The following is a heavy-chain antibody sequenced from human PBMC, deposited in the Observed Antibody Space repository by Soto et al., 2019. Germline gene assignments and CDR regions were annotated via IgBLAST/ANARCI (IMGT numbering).Heavy chain of an antibody. CDR1: GFIFSSCA. D-gene: IGHD3-10*01. Sequence: GGSLRLSCAASGFIFSSCAMSWVRQAPGKGLEWVSAISGSGGSTYYADSVKGRFTISRDNSKNTLYLQMNSLRAEDTAVYYCAKDPRQFYFGSGDGLYYFDHWGQGTLVTVSS. CDR2: ISGSGGST. J-gene: IGHJ4*02. V-gene: IGHV3-23*01. CDR3: AKDPRQFYFGSGDGLYYFDH.